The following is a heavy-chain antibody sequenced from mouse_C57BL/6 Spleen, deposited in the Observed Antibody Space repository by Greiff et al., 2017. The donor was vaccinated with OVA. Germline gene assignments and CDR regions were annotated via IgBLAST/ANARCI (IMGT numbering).Heavy chain of an antibody. V-gene: IGHV5-17*01. J-gene: IGHJ2*01. CDR1: GFTFSDYG. D-gene: IGHD4-1*01. CDR2: ISSGSSTI. CDR3: ARGLGFDD. Sequence: EVKVEESGGGLVKPGGSLKLSCAASGFTFSDYGMHWVRQAPEKGLEWVAYISSGSSTIYYADTVKGRFTISRDNAKNTLFLQMTSLRSEDTAMYYCARGLGFDDWGQGTTLTVSS.